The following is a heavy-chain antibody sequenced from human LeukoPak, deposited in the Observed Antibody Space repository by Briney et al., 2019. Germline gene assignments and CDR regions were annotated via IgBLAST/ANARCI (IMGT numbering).Heavy chain of an antibody. V-gene: IGHV3-23*01. CDR1: GFTFSSYA. J-gene: IGHJ6*02. CDR2: INGSGGIR. Sequence: GGSLRLSCSAFGFTFSSYAMSWVRQAPGKGLEWVSGINGSGGIRYYADSVKGRFTISRDNSKNTLYLQMNSLKAEDTAVYYCAKGTWDLLPSHYYYGMDVWGQGATVTVSS. CDR3: AKGTWDLLPSHYYYGMDV. D-gene: IGHD1-26*01.